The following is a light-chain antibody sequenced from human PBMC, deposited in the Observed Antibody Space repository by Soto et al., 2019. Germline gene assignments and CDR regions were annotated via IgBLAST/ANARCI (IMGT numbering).Light chain of an antibody. V-gene: IGKV3-20*01. CDR3: QQSTA. Sequence: EIVLTQSPGTLSLSPGERATLSCRASQSISNNYLAWYQQRPGQAPRLLIYGVSSRATGIADRFSGSGSGTDFTLSISRLEPEDFAMYVCQQSTAFGQGTRVEI. J-gene: IGKJ1*01. CDR1: QSISNNY. CDR2: GVS.